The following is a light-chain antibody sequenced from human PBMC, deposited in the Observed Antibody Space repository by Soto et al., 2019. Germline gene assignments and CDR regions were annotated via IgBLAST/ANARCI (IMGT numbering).Light chain of an antibody. V-gene: IGKV3-15*01. CDR3: QQYKHWPPLT. J-gene: IGKJ4*01. CDR2: GAS. Sequence: EIAMTQSPATLSVSPGERATLACRASQSVSNNVAWYQQKPGQAPRLLMYGASTRATGVQASFGGSGSGTEFTLTISSLQSEDCAVYYCQQYKHWPPLTFGGGTKVEI. CDR1: QSVSNN.